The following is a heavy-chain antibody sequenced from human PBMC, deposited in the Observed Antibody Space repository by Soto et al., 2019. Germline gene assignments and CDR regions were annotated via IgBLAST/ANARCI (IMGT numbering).Heavy chain of an antibody. J-gene: IGHJ6*02. CDR2: ISWNSGSI. V-gene: IGHV3-9*01. CDR1: GFTFDDYA. Sequence: RLSCAASGFTFDDYAMHWVRQAPGKGLEWVSGISWNSGSIGYADSVKGRFTISRDNAKNSLYPQMNSLRAEDTALYYCAKDNRYDFWSGYTYYGMDVWGQGTTVTVSS. CDR3: AKDNRYDFWSGYTYYGMDV. D-gene: IGHD3-3*01.